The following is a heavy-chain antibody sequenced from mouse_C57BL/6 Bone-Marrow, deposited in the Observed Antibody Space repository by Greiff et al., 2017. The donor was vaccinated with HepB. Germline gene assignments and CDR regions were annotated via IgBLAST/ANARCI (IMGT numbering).Heavy chain of an antibody. J-gene: IGHJ4*01. CDR1: GYTFTSYG. Sequence: QVQLQQSGAELARPGASVKLSCKASGYTFTSYGISWVKQSTGQGLEWIGEIYPRSGNTYYNEKFKGKATLTADKSSSTAYMELRSLTSEDSAVYFCAGGVTTVVARYAMGYWGQGTSVTVSS. CDR3: AGGVTTVVARYAMGY. V-gene: IGHV1-81*01. CDR2: IYPRSGNT. D-gene: IGHD1-1*02.